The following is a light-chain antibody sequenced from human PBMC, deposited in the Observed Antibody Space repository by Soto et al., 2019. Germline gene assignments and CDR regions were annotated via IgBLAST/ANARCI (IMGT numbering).Light chain of an antibody. CDR1: QTISSW. CDR3: QHYNSYSEA. J-gene: IGKJ1*01. CDR2: KAS. V-gene: IGKV1-5*03. Sequence: DIKLTQSPSSLCASLGERVTLTCRASQTISSWLAWYQQKPGKAPKLLIYKASTLKSGVPSRFSGSGSGTEFTLTISSLQPDDFATYYCQHYNSYSEAFGQGTKVDI.